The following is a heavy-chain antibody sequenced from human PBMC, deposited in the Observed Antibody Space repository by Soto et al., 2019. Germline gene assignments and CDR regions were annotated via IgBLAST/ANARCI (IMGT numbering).Heavy chain of an antibody. V-gene: IGHV2-5*02. CDR3: ARKGSGDYALDY. CDR1: GFSLSTSGVG. D-gene: IGHD4-17*01. Sequence: QITLKESGPTLVKHTQTLTLTCTLSGFSLSTSGVGVGWIRQSPGKALEWLAVIYWDDVKHYSPSLERRLTITKDTSESEVVLTMTNMDPVDTATYYCARKGSGDYALDYWGQGIMVTVSS. J-gene: IGHJ4*02. CDR2: IYWDDVK.